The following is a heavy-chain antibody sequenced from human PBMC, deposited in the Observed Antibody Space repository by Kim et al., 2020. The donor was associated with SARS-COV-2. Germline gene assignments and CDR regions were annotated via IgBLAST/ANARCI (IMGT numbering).Heavy chain of an antibody. V-gene: IGHV3-33*01. CDR1: GFIFSTYG. Sequence: GGSLRLSCAASGFIFSTYGMHWVRQAPGKGLEWVAVIWYDEKSEYYADSVKGRFTISRDNSKGTVYLQMNSLRAEDTAVYYCARALYYSTADAFDLWGQG. CDR3: ARALYYSTADAFDL. CDR2: IWYDEKSE. J-gene: IGHJ3*01. D-gene: IGHD2-2*01.